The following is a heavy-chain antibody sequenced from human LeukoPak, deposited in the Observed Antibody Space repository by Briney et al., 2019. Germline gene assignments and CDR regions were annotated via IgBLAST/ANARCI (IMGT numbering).Heavy chain of an antibody. CDR1: GFTFSSYS. CDR2: ISSSSSYI. D-gene: IGHD2-2*01. J-gene: IGHJ3*01. Sequence: GGSLRLSCAASGFTFSSYSMNWVRQAPGKGLEWVSSISSSSSYIYYADSVKGRFTISRDNAKNSLYLQMNSLRAEDTAVYYCASEYCSSTSCYGDAFDVWGQGTMVTVSS. V-gene: IGHV3-21*01. CDR3: ASEYCSSTSCYGDAFDV.